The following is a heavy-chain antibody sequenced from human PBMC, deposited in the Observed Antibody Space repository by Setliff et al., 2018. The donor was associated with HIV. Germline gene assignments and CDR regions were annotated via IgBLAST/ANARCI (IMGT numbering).Heavy chain of an antibody. Sequence: SETLSLTCSVNGASFTGQYWHWIRQTPGKGLEWIGEIHPSGVTTYNPSLKSRVTISVDTSKNQFSLNLNSVTAADTAVYYCVRHHDSDFSGDPDWFDPWGQGILVTVSS. V-gene: IGHV4-34*01. CDR1: GASFTGQY. D-gene: IGHD2-15*01. CDR3: VRHHDSDFSGDPDWFDP. J-gene: IGHJ5*02. CDR2: IHPSGVT.